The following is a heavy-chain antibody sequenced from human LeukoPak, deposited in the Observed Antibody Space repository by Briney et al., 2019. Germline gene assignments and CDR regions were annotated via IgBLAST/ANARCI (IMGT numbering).Heavy chain of an antibody. CDR1: GGSFSGYC. Sequence: SETLSLTCAVYGGSFSGYCWSWIRQPPGKGLEWIGEINHSGSTNYNPSLKSRVTISVDTSKNQFSLKLSSVTAADTAVYYCARGGRYSSSWYVYWGQGTLVTVSS. CDR3: ARGGRYSSSWYVY. J-gene: IGHJ4*02. V-gene: IGHV4-34*01. CDR2: INHSGST. D-gene: IGHD6-13*01.